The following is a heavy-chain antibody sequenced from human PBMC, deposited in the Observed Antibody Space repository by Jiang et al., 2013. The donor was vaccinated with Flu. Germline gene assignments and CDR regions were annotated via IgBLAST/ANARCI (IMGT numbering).Heavy chain of an antibody. Sequence: SGAEVKKPGASVKVSCKASGYTFTSYAMHWVRQAPGQRLEWMGWINAGNGNTKYSQKFQGRVTITRDTSASTAYMELSSLRSEDTAVYYCARASQRTVLRYFDWLPNDAFDIWGQGTMVTVSS. CDR3: ARASQRTVLRYFDWLPNDAFDI. CDR1: GYTFTSYA. V-gene: IGHV1-3*01. CDR2: INAGNGNT. J-gene: IGHJ3*02. D-gene: IGHD3-9*01.